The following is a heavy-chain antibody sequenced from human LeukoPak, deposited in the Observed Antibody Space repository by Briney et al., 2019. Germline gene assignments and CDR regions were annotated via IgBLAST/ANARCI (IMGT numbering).Heavy chain of an antibody. V-gene: IGHV3-11*01. CDR2: ISSSGSTI. CDR1: GFTFSDYY. D-gene: IGHD4-17*01. Sequence: GGSLRLSCAASGFTFSDYYMSWIRQAPGKGLEWVYYISSSGSTIYYADSVKGRFTISRDNAKNSLYLQMNSLRAEDTAVYYCARVYGDYVRPLDYWGQGTLVTVSS. J-gene: IGHJ4*02. CDR3: ARVYGDYVRPLDY.